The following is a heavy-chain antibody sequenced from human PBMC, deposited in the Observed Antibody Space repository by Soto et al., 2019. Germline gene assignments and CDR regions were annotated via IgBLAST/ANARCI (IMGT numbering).Heavy chain of an antibody. CDR3: GRLVYETRINYMDFDF. V-gene: IGHV4-4*02. J-gene: IGHJ4*02. CDR1: GVFISSGNW. CDR2: IFHDGTA. D-gene: IGHD3-10*01. Sequence: SETLSLTCAVSGVFISSGNWWTWVRQSPQRGLEYIGEIFHDGTANYYPSFERRVAISVDTSKNKFSLQLTSVTAADTAIDFCGRLVYETRINYMDFDFWGQGTLVTVS.